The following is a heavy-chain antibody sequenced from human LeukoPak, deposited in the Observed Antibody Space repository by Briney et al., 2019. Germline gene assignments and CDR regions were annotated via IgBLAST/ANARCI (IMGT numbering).Heavy chain of an antibody. CDR2: ITLSGGST. V-gene: IGHV3-23*01. D-gene: IGHD2-2*01. J-gene: IGHJ6*03. CDR3: AKRGNPAVGHHYLDV. CDR1: GFTFSSYD. Sequence: GGSLRLSCAASGFTFSSYDMSWVRQAPGKGLEWVSSITLSGGSTFYADSVMGRFTISRDNSQNTLYLQMNSLSAEDTAVYYCAKRGNPAVGHHYLDVWGKGTTVSVSS.